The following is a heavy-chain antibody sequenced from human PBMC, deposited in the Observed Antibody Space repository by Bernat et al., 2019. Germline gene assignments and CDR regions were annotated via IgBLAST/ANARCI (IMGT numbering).Heavy chain of an antibody. Sequence: QVQLVQSGAEVKKPGASVKVSCRASGYTFTNYYMHWVRQAPGQGLEWMGIINPSGGSTSIAQKFQGRLTMTGDTSTSTVYMELSSLRSEDTAVYYCAKDLSGGDYSTHRPAYYYDYWGQGTLVTVSS. D-gene: IGHD4-11*01. CDR2: INPSGGST. CDR3: AKDLSGGDYSTHRPAYYYDY. CDR1: GYTFTNYY. V-gene: IGHV1-46*01. J-gene: IGHJ4*02.